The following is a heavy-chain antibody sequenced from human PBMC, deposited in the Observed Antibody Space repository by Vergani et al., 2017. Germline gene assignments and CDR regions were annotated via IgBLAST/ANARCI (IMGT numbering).Heavy chain of an antibody. CDR3: AKVASLRSYYYYYYMDV. J-gene: IGHJ6*03. CDR1: GFPFSDYG. V-gene: IGHV3-9*01. CDR2: ISWNSGRI. Sequence: VQLVESGGGEVQPGRSLRLSCSAAGFPFSDYGVHWVRQAPGNGLEWVSGISWNSGRIGYADSVKGRFTISRDNAKNSLYLQMNSLRAEDTALYYCAKVASLRSYYYYYYMDVWGKGTTVTVSS. D-gene: IGHD2-21*01.